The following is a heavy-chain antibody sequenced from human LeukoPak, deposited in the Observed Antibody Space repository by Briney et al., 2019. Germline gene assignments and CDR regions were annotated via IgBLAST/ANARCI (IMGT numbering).Heavy chain of an antibody. J-gene: IGHJ4*02. Sequence: SETLSLTCTVSGGSISSYYWSWIRQPPGKGLEWIGYIYYSGSTNYNPSLKSRVTISVDTSKNQFSLKLSSVTAADTAAYYCARRAVRGVIDYWGQGTLVTVSS. CDR3: ARRAVRGVIDY. D-gene: IGHD3-10*01. CDR2: IYYSGST. CDR1: GGSISSYY. V-gene: IGHV4-59*08.